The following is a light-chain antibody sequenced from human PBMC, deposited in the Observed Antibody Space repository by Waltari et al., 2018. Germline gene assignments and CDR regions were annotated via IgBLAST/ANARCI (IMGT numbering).Light chain of an antibody. CDR3: SSYAGGSSLM. CDR2: EVT. Sequence: QSALTQPPSASGSPGQSITISCTGLSTDVKGYAPVFWYQQHPGKAPKLLIYEVTKRPSGVPDRFSGSKSDNTASLAVSGLQAEDEADYYCSSYAGGSSLMFGGGTKLTVL. V-gene: IGLV2-8*01. CDR1: STDVKGYAP. J-gene: IGLJ3*02.